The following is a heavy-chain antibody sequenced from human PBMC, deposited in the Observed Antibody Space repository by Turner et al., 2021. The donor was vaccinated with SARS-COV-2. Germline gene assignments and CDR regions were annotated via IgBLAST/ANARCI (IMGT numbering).Heavy chain of an antibody. V-gene: IGHV1-24*01. CDR3: ATATAIYGDDRNYYYYYGMAV. CDR1: GYTLTELS. Sequence: QVQVVQSGAEVTKPGASVKVSCSVSGYTLTELSMPWVRQAPGKGLEWVGGFEPEDGETIYAQKFQGRVTMTEDTSTDTAYMELSSLRSEDTAVYYCATATAIYGDDRNYYYYYGMAVWGQGTTVTVSS. J-gene: IGHJ6*02. D-gene: IGHD4-17*01. CDR2: FEPEDGET.